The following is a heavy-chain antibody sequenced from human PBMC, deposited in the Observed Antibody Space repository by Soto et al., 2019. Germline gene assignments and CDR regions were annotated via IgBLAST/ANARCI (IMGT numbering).Heavy chain of an antibody. J-gene: IGHJ6*02. CDR2: ISGSGGST. CDR3: AKDIVVVVAVQYYYYYGMDV. D-gene: IGHD2-15*01. CDR1: GFTFSSYA. V-gene: IGHV3-23*01. Sequence: PGGSLRLSCADSGFTFSSYAMSWVRQAPGKGLEWVSAISGSGGSTYYADSVKGRFTISRDNSKNTLYPQMNSLRAEDTAVYYCAKDIVVVVAVQYYYYYGMDVWGQGTTVTVS.